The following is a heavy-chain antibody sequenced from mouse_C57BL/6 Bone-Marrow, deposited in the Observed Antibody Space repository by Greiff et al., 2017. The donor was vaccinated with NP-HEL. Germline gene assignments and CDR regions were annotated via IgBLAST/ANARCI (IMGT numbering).Heavy chain of an antibody. V-gene: IGHV5-6*02. CDR1: GFTFSSYG. CDR3: ARDYGYWYFDV. D-gene: IGHD1-1*01. CDR2: ISSGGSYT. Sequence: DVMLVESGGDLVKPGGSLKLSCAASGFTFSSYGMSWVRQTPDKRLEWVATISSGGSYTYYLDSVKGRFTISRDNAKNTLYLQMSSLKSEDTAMYYCARDYGYWYFDVWGTGTTVTVSS. J-gene: IGHJ1*03.